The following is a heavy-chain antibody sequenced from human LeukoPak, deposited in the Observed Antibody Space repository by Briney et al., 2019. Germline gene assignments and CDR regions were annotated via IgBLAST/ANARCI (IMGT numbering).Heavy chain of an antibody. CDR1: GYTFTSYY. J-gene: IGHJ6*03. Sequence: ASVKVSCKASGYTFTSYYMHWVRQAPGQGLEWMGGIIPIFGTANYAQKFQGRVTITTDESTSTAYMELSSLRSEDTAVYYCASSRDCSSTSCFSWDYYYYYMDVWGKGTTVTVSS. CDR3: ASSRDCSSTSCFSWDYYYYYMDV. D-gene: IGHD2-2*01. CDR2: IIPIFGTA. V-gene: IGHV1-69*05.